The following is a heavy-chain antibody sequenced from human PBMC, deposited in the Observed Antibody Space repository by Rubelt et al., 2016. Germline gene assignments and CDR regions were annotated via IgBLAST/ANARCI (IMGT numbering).Heavy chain of an antibody. CDR2: IYYKGGT. CDR1: GGSISSSGYY. D-gene: IGHD3-22*01. Sequence: QLQLQESGPGLVKPSETLSLSCVVSGGSISSSGYYWGWIRQPPGKGLEWIGYIYYKGGTYYNPSLKSRVTISVDTSTNQFSLKLGSVTAADTAVYYCARSYYYDRYFDLWGRGTLVTVSS. J-gene: IGHJ2*01. V-gene: IGHV4-39*01. CDR3: ARSYYYDRYFDL.